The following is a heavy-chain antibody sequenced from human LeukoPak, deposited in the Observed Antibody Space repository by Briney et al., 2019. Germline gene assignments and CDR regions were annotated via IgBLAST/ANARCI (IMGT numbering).Heavy chain of an antibody. V-gene: IGHV3-23*02. D-gene: IGHD6-6*01. CDR1: KFNFA. CDR2: ISGSGDST. Sequence: GGSLRLSGVASKFNFAMSWVRQTAGKGLEWVSAISGSGDSTFYRDSVKGRFTISRDNSKNTLYLQMNSLRAEDTAVYYCARDSSSSPYYYYYMDVWGKGTTVTVSS. CDR3: ARDSSSSPYYYYYMDV. J-gene: IGHJ6*03.